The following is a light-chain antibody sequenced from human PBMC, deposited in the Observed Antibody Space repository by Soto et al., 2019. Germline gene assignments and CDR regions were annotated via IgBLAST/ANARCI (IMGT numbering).Light chain of an antibody. Sequence: DIQMTQSPSSLSASVGDRVTITCQASQDINNYLDWYQQKPGKAPKLLIYDASTLETGVPSRFNGSGSATHFTFTISSLQPAEFATYCCQQYDNLILTFGGGTKVEIK. CDR2: DAS. CDR1: QDINNY. V-gene: IGKV1-33*01. CDR3: QQYDNLILT. J-gene: IGKJ4*01.